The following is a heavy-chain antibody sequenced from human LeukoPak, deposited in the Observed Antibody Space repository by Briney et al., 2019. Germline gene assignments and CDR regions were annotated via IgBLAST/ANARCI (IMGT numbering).Heavy chain of an antibody. CDR2: ISAHNGNR. CDR3: VRDTSYDFWSDPTELFDV. D-gene: IGHD3-3*01. V-gene: IGHV1-18*01. Sequence: ASVKVSCKASGYTFTSYGISRVRQAPGQGLEWMGWISAHNGNRNYAQKIQGRVTMTTDTSTSAVYMELRSLSSDDTAVYYCVRDTSYDFWSDPTELFDVWGQGTRVTVS. CDR1: GYTFTSYG. J-gene: IGHJ3*01.